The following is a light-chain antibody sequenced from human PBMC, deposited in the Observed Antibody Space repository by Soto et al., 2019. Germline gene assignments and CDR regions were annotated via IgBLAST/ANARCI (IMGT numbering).Light chain of an antibody. V-gene: IGLV3-25*03. J-gene: IGLJ1*01. CDR2: KDS. CDR3: QSADSSGTYPRV. Sequence: SYELTQPPSVSVSPGQTARITCSGDALTKQYAYWYQQKPGQAPVLVIYKDSERPSGIPERFSGSSSGTTVTLTISGVQAEDEADYYCQSADSSGTYPRVFGTGTKVTV. CDR1: ALTKQY.